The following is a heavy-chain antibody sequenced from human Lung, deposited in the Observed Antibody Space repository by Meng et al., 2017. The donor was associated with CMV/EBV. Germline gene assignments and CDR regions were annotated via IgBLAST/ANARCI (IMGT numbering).Heavy chain of an antibody. Sequence: VQLVQYGAEAKKPGASVRVSCKASGYTVTDYYIHWVRQAPGQWLEWMGWINPNDDTNYAQTFQGRVTMTRDMSINTVYMEMSRLTSDDTAVYYCARSSGWSRFDYWGLGTLVTVSS. J-gene: IGHJ4*02. CDR3: ARSSGWSRFDY. D-gene: IGHD6-19*01. CDR2: INPNDDT. V-gene: IGHV1-2*02. CDR1: GYTVTDYY.